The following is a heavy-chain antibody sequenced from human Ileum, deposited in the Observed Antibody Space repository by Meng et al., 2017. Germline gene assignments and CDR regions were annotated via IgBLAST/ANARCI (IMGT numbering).Heavy chain of an antibody. CDR1: GFTFSSYS. D-gene: IGHD3-22*01. V-gene: IGHV3-21*01. Sequence: GESLKISCEASGFTFSSYSMNWVRQAPGKGPEWVSSISSSSSNIYYADSVKGRFTISRDNTKNSLYLQFNSLRAADMSGYYCLGRYDSSGYYSLPLVYWGQGTLVTVSS. CDR2: ISSSSSNI. CDR3: LGRYDSSGYYSLPLVY. J-gene: IGHJ4*02.